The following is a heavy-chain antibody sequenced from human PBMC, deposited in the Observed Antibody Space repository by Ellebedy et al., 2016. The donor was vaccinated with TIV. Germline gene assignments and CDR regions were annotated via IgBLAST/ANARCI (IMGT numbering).Heavy chain of an antibody. CDR1: GFTFADAW. D-gene: IGHD6-25*01. CDR2: IKTNIDGGAT. Sequence: GGSLRLXXAASGFTFADAWMNWVRQAPGKGLEWVGGIKTNIDGGATDYAAPVKGRFTISRDDSKSMVYLQMSSLKTEDTAVYYCATYIVASPMDVWGRGSTVTVSS. V-gene: IGHV3-15*01. CDR3: ATYIVASPMDV. J-gene: IGHJ6*02.